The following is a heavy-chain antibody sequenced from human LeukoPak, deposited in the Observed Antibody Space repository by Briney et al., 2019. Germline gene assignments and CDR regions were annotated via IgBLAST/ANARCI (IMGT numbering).Heavy chain of an antibody. CDR1: GFTFSSYW. CDR3: ARGFPSTTASYYFDY. CDR2: IKQDGSEK. D-gene: IGHD1-1*01. Sequence: PGGSLRLSCAASGFTFSSYWMSWVRQAPGKGLEWVANIKQDGSEKYYVDSVKGRFTISRDNAKNSLYLQMNSLRAEDTAVYYCARGFPSTTASYYFDYWGQGTLVTVSS. V-gene: IGHV3-7*01. J-gene: IGHJ4*02.